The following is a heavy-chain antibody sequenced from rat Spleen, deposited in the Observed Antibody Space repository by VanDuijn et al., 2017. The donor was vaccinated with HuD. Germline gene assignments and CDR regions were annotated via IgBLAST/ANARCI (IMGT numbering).Heavy chain of an antibody. CDR2: IDYEGSGT. D-gene: IGHD2-2*01. J-gene: IGHJ1*01. V-gene: IGHV5-22*01. CDR3: ARAGYLRDWYFDF. CDR1: GFSFSTFG. Sequence: EVQLVESGGGLVQPGRSKKLSCATSGFSFSTFGMAWVRQAPRKGLEWVASIDYEGSGTYYGASVKGRFTISRDNTNSILYLQMNSLRSEDTAAYHCARAGYLRDWYFDFWGPGAMVTVSS.